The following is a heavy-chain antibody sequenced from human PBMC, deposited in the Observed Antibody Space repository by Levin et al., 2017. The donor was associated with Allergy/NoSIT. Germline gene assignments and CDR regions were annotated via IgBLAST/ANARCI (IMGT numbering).Heavy chain of an antibody. J-gene: IGHJ4*02. D-gene: IGHD3-10*01. V-gene: IGHV4-59*01. CDR3: ARVTQRFGELRSNIDY. CDR1: GGSISSYY. CDR2: IYYSGST. Sequence: SSETLSLTCTVSGGSISSYYWSWIRQPPGKGLEWIGYIYYSGSTNYNPSLKSRVTISVDTSKNQFSLKLSSVTAADTAVYYCARVTQRFGELRSNIDYWGQGTLVTVSS.